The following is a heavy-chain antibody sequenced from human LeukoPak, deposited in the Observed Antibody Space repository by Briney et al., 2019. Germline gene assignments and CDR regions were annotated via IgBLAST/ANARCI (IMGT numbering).Heavy chain of an antibody. CDR2: IYTFGST. D-gene: IGHD7-27*01. V-gene: IGHV4-61*02. CDR1: GASITSGSYY. J-gene: IGHJ5*02. CDR3: ARDLRAPRLGKGDWFDP. Sequence: PSETLSLTCTVSGASITSGSYYWNWIRQPAGKGLEWFGRIYTFGSTNYNPSLTSRVTISVDTSKNRFSQKLISVTAAVTAVYYCARDLRAPRLGKGDWFDPWGEGTLVTVSS.